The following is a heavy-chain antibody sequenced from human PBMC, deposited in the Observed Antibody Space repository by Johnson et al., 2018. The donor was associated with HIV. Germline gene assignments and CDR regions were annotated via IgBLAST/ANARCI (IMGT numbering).Heavy chain of an antibody. CDR3: AKDQWSSSWTNDAFDI. D-gene: IGHD6-13*01. J-gene: IGHJ3*02. CDR2: ISSSGSSI. CDR1: GFTFRDYY. V-gene: IGHV3-11*04. Sequence: QVQLVESGGGVVQPGRSLRLSCAASGFTFRDYYMSWIRQAPGKGLELVSYISSSGSSIYYADSVKGRFTISRDNSKNTLYLQMNSLRAEDTAVYYCAKDQWSSSWTNDAFDIWGQGTVVTVSS.